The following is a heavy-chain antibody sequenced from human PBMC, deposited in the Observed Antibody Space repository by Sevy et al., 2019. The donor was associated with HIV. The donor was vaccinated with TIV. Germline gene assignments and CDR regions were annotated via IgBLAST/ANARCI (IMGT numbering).Heavy chain of an antibody. CDR3: AYSDYGDPYYYYGMDV. Sequence: ASVKVSCKASGYTFTSYDINWVRQATGQGLEWMGWMNPNSGNTGYAQKFQGRVSMTRNTSISTAYMELGSLGSEDTAVYYCAYSDYGDPYYYYGMDVWGQGTTVTVSS. J-gene: IGHJ6*02. D-gene: IGHD4-17*01. CDR1: GYTFTSYD. V-gene: IGHV1-8*01. CDR2: MNPNSGNT.